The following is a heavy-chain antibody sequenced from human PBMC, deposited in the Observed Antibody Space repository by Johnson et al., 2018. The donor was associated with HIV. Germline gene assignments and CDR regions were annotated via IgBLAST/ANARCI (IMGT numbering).Heavy chain of an antibody. Sequence: VQLVESGGGLIQPGGSLRLSCAASGFTVSSNYMSWVRQAPGKGLEWVSVIYSGGSTYYADSVKGRFTISRDNSKNTLYLQMNSLRAEDTAVYYCARDSRGWYTLDAFDIWGQGTMVTVSS. D-gene: IGHD6-13*01. CDR2: IYSGGST. CDR1: GFTVSSNY. J-gene: IGHJ3*02. CDR3: ARDSRGWYTLDAFDI. V-gene: IGHV3-66*01.